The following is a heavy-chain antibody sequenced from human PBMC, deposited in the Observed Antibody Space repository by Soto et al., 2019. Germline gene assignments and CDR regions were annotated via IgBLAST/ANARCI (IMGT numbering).Heavy chain of an antibody. CDR1: GGTFSSYT. CDR3: ARDHPGGRVVPAAMPGYYDGMDV. J-gene: IGHJ6*01. CDR2: IIPILGIA. Sequence: QVQLVQSGAEVKKPGSSVNVSCKASGGTFSSYTISWVRQAPGQGLEWMGRIIPILGIANYAQKFQGRVTITADKSTSTAYMELSSLRSEDTAVYYCARDHPGGRVVPAAMPGYYDGMDVW. V-gene: IGHV1-69*08. D-gene: IGHD2-2*01.